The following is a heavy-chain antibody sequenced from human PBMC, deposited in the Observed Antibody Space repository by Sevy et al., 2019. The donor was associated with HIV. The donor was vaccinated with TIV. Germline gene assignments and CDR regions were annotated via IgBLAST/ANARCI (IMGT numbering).Heavy chain of an antibody. V-gene: IGHV3-21*01. D-gene: IGHD3-16*02. Sequence: GGSLRLSCAGSGFTFSSYSMNWVRQAPGKGLEWVSSISSSSSYIYYADSVKGRFTISRDNAKNSLYLQMNSLRAEDTAVYYCARDHYYDYIWGSYRSDYFDYWGQGTLVTVSS. CDR1: GFTFSSYS. CDR3: ARDHYYDYIWGSYRSDYFDY. CDR2: ISSSSSYI. J-gene: IGHJ4*02.